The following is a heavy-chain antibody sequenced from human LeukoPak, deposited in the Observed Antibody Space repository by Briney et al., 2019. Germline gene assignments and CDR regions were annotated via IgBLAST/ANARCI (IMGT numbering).Heavy chain of an antibody. Sequence: SETLSLTCTVSGGSISSYFWSWIRQPPGKGLEWIGYIYYSGSTNYNPSLKSRVTISVDTSKNQFSLKLSSVAAADTAVYYCARDVGAGTDYWGQGILVTVSS. J-gene: IGHJ4*02. CDR1: GGSISSYF. V-gene: IGHV4-59*01. CDR3: ARDVGAGTDY. CDR2: IYYSGST.